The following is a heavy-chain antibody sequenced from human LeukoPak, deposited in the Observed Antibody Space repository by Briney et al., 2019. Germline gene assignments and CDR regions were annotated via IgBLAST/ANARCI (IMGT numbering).Heavy chain of an antibody. CDR2: IYTSGRT. CDR3: ARTSPRHAGFAI. V-gene: IGHV4-4*07. Sequence: SETLSLTCTVSGGSISSYYWSWIRQPAGKGLEWIGRIYTSGRTNYNPSLKSRVTMSVGTSKKEFSLKVTACTAGDAAVYYCARTSPRHAGFAIWGQGTMVTVSS. J-gene: IGHJ3*02. CDR1: GGSISSYY. D-gene: IGHD2-8*01.